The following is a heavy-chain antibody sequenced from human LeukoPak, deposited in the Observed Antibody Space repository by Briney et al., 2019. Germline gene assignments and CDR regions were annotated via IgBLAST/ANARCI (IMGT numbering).Heavy chain of an antibody. Sequence: SETLSLTCTVSGGSISSYYWSWIRQPAGKGLEWIGRIYTSGSTNYNPSLKSRVTMSVDTSKNQFSLKLSSVTAADTAVYYRARGRYYDILTGYGVFDYWGQGTLVTVSS. D-gene: IGHD3-9*01. CDR2: IYTSGST. V-gene: IGHV4-4*07. CDR1: GGSISSYY. J-gene: IGHJ4*02. CDR3: ARGRYYDILTGYGVFDY.